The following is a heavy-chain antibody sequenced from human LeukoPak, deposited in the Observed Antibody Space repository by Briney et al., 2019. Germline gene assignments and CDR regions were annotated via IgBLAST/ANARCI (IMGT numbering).Heavy chain of an antibody. CDR3: AKVTHYFASGSPVIFYFDY. D-gene: IGHD3-10*01. Sequence: PGGSLRLSCAVSGFTFNNYWMHWVRQAPGKGLVWVSRINYDGSSTTYADSVKGRFSISRDNAKNTLYLQMNSLRAEDTAVYSCAKVTHYFASGSPVIFYFDYGGQGPLVTVPS. CDR2: INYDGSST. V-gene: IGHV3-74*01. CDR1: GFTFNNYW. J-gene: IGHJ4*02.